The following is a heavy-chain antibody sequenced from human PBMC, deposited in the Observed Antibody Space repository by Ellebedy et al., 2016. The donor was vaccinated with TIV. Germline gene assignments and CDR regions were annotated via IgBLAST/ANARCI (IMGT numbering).Heavy chain of an antibody. CDR2: INPSGGST. J-gene: IGHJ4*02. V-gene: IGHV1-46*01. CDR3: ARFVGSTDY. D-gene: IGHD1-26*01. Sequence: AASVKVSCKASGYTLTNYYMHWVRQAPGPGIEWMGTINPSGGSTSYAQKFQGRVTMTRDTSTSTVYLELSSLTSEDTATYYCARFVGSTDYWGQGTLVTVSS. CDR1: GYTLTNYY.